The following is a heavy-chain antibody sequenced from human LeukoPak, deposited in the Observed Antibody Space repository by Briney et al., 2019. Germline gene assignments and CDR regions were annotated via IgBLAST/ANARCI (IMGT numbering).Heavy chain of an antibody. CDR1: GFTFSSYA. V-gene: IGHV3-23*01. CDR3: GRSGIVTTAVPF. D-gene: IGHD1-26*01. J-gene: IGHJ4*02. Sequence: PGGSLRLSCAASGFTFSSYAMSWVRQAPGKGLEWVSAISGSGGSTYYADSVKGRFTISRDNAKNSLYLQMNTLRAEDTAVYYCGRSGIVTTAVPFWGQGTLVTVSS. CDR2: ISGSGGST.